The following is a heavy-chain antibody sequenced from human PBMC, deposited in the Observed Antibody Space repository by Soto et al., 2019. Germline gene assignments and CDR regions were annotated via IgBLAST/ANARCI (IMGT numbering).Heavy chain of an antibody. CDR1: GYSFTSYW. CDR3: ARDYYGYYGMDV. CDR2: IDPSDSYT. J-gene: IGHJ6*02. D-gene: IGHD1-26*01. V-gene: IGHV5-10-1*01. Sequence: GESLKISCKGSGYSFTSYWISWVRQMPGKGLEWMGRIDPSDSYTNYSPSFQGHVTISADKSISTAYLQWSSLKAPDTAMYYCARDYYGYYGMDVWGQGTTVTVSS.